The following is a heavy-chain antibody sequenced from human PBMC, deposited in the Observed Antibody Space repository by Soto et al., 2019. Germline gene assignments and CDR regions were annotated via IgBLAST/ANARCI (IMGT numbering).Heavy chain of an antibody. J-gene: IGHJ4*02. CDR2: MNPNSGNT. CDR1: GYTFTSYD. V-gene: IGHV1-8*01. CDR3: ASLVRYFDWNPRDPPS. D-gene: IGHD3-9*01. Sequence: GASVKVSCKASGYTFTSYDINWVRQATGQGLEWMGWMNPNSGNTGYAQKFQGRVTMTRNTSISTAYMELSSLRSEDTAVYYCASLVRYFDWNPRDPPSWGQGTLVTVSS.